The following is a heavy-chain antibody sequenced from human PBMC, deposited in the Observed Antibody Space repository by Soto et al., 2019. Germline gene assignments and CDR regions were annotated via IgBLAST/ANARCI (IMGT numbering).Heavy chain of an antibody. CDR1: GYTFTSYD. CDR2: MNPNSGNT. Sequence: RASVKVSCKASGYTFTSYDINWVRQATGQGLEWMGWMNPNSGNTGYAQKFQGRVTMTRNTSISTAYMELSSLRSEDTAVYYCARNPFSLSSRLRPNWFDPRGQGTPVPVSS. V-gene: IGHV1-8*01. D-gene: IGHD6-6*01. CDR3: ARNPFSLSSRLRPNWFDP. J-gene: IGHJ5*01.